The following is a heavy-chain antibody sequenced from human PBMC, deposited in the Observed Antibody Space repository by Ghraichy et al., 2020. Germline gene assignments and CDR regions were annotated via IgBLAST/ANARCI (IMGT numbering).Heavy chain of an antibody. J-gene: IGHJ6*02. CDR1: GFSISRNY. V-gene: IGHV3-53*01. Sequence: GGSLRLSCAASGFSISRNYMSWVRQAPGRGLEWVSVIYSGGKTHYRDSVKGRFTISRDTSKNTLYLQMNSLRVEDTAVYYCARGWVLPVRITPDDNYYGRDVWGQGTTVTVSS. CDR3: ARGWVLPVRITPDDNYYGRDV. D-gene: IGHD3-16*01. CDR2: IYSGGKT.